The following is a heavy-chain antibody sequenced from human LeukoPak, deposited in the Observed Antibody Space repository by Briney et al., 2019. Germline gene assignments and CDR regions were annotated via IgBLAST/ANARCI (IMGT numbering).Heavy chain of an antibody. V-gene: IGHV3-30*02. CDR2: IRYDGSNK. J-gene: IGHJ4*02. Sequence: GGSLRLSCAASGFTFSSYGMHWVRQAPGKGLEWVAFIRYDGSNKYYADSVKGRFTISRDNSKNTLYLQMNSLRAEDTAVYYCAKDGWEEQWLVGYFDYWGQGTLVTVSS. D-gene: IGHD6-19*01. CDR1: GFTFSSYG. CDR3: AKDGWEEQWLVGYFDY.